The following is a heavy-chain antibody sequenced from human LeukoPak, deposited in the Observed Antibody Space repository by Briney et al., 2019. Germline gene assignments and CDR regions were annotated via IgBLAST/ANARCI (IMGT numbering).Heavy chain of an antibody. Sequence: ASVKVSCKASGYTFTGYYMHWVRQAPGQGLEWMGWFNPNSGGTNYAQKFQGRVTMTRDTSISTAYMELSRLRSDDTAVYYCARVHRDFWSGYQLQHWGQGTLVTVSS. CDR3: ARVHRDFWSGYQLQH. D-gene: IGHD3-3*01. V-gene: IGHV1-2*02. CDR1: GYTFTGYY. J-gene: IGHJ1*01. CDR2: FNPNSGGT.